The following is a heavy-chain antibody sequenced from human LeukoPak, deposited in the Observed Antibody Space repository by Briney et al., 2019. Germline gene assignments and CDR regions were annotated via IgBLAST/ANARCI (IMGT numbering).Heavy chain of an antibody. CDR1: GGSFSGYY. CDR2: VNHSGST. D-gene: IGHD3-22*01. Sequence: SETLSLTCAVYGGSFSGYYWSWIRQPPGKGLEWIGEVNHSGSTNYNPSLKSRVTISVDTSKNQFSLKLSSVTAADTAVYYCARGRPTYDSSGYYDYYFDYWGQGTLVTVSS. CDR3: ARGRPTYDSSGYYDYYFDY. J-gene: IGHJ4*02. V-gene: IGHV4-34*01.